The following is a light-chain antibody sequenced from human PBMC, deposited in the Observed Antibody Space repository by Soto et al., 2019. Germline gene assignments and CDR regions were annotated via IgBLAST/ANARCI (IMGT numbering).Light chain of an antibody. CDR3: QPYHSYSEA. J-gene: IGKJ1*01. Sequence: EIQITQSPSTLSVSVGDRVTITCRPSQTISSWLAWYQQKPGKAPKLLIYKASTLKSGVPSRFSGSGSGTEFTLTISRLQPDDFATSYCQPYHSYSEAFGQGTKVDIK. CDR2: KAS. V-gene: IGKV1-5*03. CDR1: QTISSW.